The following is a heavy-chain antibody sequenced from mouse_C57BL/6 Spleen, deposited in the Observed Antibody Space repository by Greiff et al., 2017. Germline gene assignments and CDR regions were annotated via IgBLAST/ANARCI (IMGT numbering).Heavy chain of an antibody. D-gene: IGHD2-12*01. CDR1: GYAFSSYW. V-gene: IGHV1-80*01. J-gene: IGHJ4*01. Sequence: QVQLQQSGAELVKPGASVKISCKASGYAFSSYWMNWVKQRPGKGLEWIGQIYPGDGDTNYNGKFKGKATLNADKSSSTAYMQLSSLTSEDSAVYFCARDDGAYYYAMDYWGQGTSVTVSS. CDR3: ARDDGAYYYAMDY. CDR2: IYPGDGDT.